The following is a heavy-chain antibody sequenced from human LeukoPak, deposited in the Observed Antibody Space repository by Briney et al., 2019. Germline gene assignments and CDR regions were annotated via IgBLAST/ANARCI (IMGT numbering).Heavy chain of an antibody. J-gene: IGHJ4*02. CDR3: ARDGAIVATVAFDY. V-gene: IGHV3-21*01. Sequence: PGGSLRLSCAASGFTFSDYSMNWVRQAPGKGLEWVSSITSRSGNMYYAHSVKGRITISRDNAKNSLYLQINSPRVDDTAVYYCARDGAIVATVAFDYWGQGTLVTVSS. D-gene: IGHD5-12*01. CDR2: ITSRSGNM. CDR1: GFTFSDYS.